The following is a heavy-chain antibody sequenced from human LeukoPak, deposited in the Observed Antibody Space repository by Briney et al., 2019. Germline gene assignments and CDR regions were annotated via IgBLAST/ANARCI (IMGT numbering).Heavy chain of an antibody. D-gene: IGHD3-3*01. J-gene: IGHJ4*02. V-gene: IGHV1-2*06. CDR1: GYTFTGYY. Sequence: ASVTVSCTASGYTFTGYYMHWVRQAPGQGLEWMGRINPNSGGTNYAQKFQGRVTMTRDTSISTAYMELSRLRSDDTAVYYCAREADYDFWSGYPDYWGQGTLVTVSS. CDR2: INPNSGGT. CDR3: AREADYDFWSGYPDY.